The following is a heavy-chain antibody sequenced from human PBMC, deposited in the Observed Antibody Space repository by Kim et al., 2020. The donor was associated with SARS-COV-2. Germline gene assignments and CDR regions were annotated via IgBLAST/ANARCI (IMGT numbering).Heavy chain of an antibody. Sequence: ASVKVSCKASGYTFTSYAMHWVRQAPGQRLEWMGWINAGNGNTKYSQKFQGRVTITRDTSASTAYMELSSLRSEDTAVYYCARVVVVVAATLTYNWFDPWGQGTLVTVSS. CDR3: ARVVVVVAATLTYNWFDP. D-gene: IGHD2-15*01. CDR2: INAGNGNT. CDR1: GYTFTSYA. J-gene: IGHJ5*02. V-gene: IGHV1-3*01.